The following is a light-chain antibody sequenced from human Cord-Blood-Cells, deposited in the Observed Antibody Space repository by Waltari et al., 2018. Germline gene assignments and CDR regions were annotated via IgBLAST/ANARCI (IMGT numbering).Light chain of an antibody. CDR2: EDS. J-gene: IGLJ1*01. Sequence: SYELTQPPSVSVSPGQTARITCSGDALPKKYAYWYQQKSGQAPVLVIYEDSKRPSGIPGRFFGSSSGTMATLTISGAQVEDEADYYCYSTDSSGNHYVFGTGTKVTVL. V-gene: IGLV3-10*01. CDR3: YSTDSSGNHYV. CDR1: ALPKKY.